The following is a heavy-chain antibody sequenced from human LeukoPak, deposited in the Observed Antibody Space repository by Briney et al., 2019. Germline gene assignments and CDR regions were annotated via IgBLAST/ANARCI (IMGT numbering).Heavy chain of an antibody. CDR3: ARGVVSFDY. CDR2: IYHSGST. V-gene: IGHV4-38-2*01. CDR1: GYSISSGYY. J-gene: IGHJ4*02. D-gene: IGHD2-15*01. Sequence: KPSETLSLTCAVSGYSISSGYYWGWIRQPPGKGLEWIGSIYHSGSTYYNPSLKSRVTISVDTSKNQFSLKLSSVTAADTAVYYCARGVVSFDYWGQGTLVTVSS.